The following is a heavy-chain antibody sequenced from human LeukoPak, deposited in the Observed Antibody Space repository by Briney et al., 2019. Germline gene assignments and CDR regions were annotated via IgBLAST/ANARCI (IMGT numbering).Heavy chain of an antibody. J-gene: IGHJ6*03. CDR1: GGSISSYY. CDR2: IYYSGST. CDR3: ARLSYGDYDYYYYYMDV. Sequence: SETLSLTCTVSGGSISSYYWSWIRQPPGKGLEWIGYIYYSGSTNYNPSLKSRVTIPVDTSKNQFSLKLSSVTAADTAVYYCARLSYGDYDYYYYYMDVWGKGTTVTVSS. V-gene: IGHV4-59*08. D-gene: IGHD4-17*01.